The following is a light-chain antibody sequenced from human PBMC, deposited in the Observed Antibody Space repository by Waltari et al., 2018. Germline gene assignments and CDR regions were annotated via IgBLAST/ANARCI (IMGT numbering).Light chain of an antibody. Sequence: QSVLTQPPSASGTPGQRVTISCSGSSSNIGSNYVYWYQQLPGTAPKLLIYRNNQRPSGVPDRVAGSKSGTSASLASSGLRSEDEADYYCAAWDDSLSGFYVFGTGTKVTVL. CDR2: RNN. J-gene: IGLJ1*01. V-gene: IGLV1-47*01. CDR3: AAWDDSLSGFYV. CDR1: SSNIGSNY.